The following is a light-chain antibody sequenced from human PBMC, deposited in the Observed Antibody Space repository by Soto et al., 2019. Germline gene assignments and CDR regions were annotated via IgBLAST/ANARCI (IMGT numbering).Light chain of an antibody. CDR1: SSNIGAGYD. J-gene: IGLJ2*01. Sequence: QSELTQPPSVSGAPGQRVTISCTGSSSNIGAGYDVHWYQQLPGTAPKLLIFGNNNRPSGVPDRFSGSKSGTSASLAITGLQAEDEADYFCQSYDSSLDVVFGGGTKLTVL. CDR3: QSYDSSLDVV. V-gene: IGLV1-40*01. CDR2: GNN.